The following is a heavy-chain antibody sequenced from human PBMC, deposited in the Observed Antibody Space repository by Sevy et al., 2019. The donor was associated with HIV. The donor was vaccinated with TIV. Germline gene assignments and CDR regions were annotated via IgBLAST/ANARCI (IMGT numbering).Heavy chain of an antibody. CDR2: ISSSGNYI. CDR3: ARGSLYFDSTGFDY. V-gene: IGHV3-21*01. J-gene: IGHJ4*02. Sequence: GGSLRLSCAASAFTFRRYNMNWVRQAPGKGLEWVSSISSSGNYIYYADSVKGRFTISRDNAKNSLYLQMNSLRAEDTAVYYCARGSLYFDSTGFDYWGPGTLVTVSS. D-gene: IGHD3-22*01. CDR1: AFTFRRYN.